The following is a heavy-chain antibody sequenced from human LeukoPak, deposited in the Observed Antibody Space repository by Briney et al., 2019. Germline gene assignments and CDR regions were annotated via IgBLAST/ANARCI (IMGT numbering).Heavy chain of an antibody. CDR3: ARDASPDY. CDR1: GFPFSSYW. V-gene: IGHV3-7*01. J-gene: IGHJ4*02. Sequence: GSLRLSCAASGFPFSSYWMSWVRQAPGKRLEWVANIKQDGSEKYYVDSVKGRFTISRDNAKNSLYLQMNSLRAEDTAVYYCARDASPDYWGQGTLVTVSS. CDR2: IKQDGSEK.